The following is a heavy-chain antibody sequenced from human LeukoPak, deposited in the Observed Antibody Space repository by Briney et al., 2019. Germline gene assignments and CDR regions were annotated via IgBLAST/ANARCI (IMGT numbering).Heavy chain of an antibody. J-gene: IGHJ5*02. CDR3: ARAYERFGVSWFDP. D-gene: IGHD3-10*01. CDR1: GGSISSGGYY. CDR2: IYTSGST. Sequence: SETLSLTCTVSGGSISSGGYYWSWIRQPAGKGLEWIGRIYTSGSTNYNPSLKSRVTMSVDTSKNQFSLKVSSVTAADTAVYYCARAYERFGVSWFDPWGQGTLVIVSS. V-gene: IGHV4-61*02.